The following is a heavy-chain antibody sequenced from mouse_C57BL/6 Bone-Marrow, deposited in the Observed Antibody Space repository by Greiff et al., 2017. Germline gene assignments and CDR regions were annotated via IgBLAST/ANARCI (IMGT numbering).Heavy chain of an antibody. V-gene: IGHV1-78*01. J-gene: IGHJ2*01. Sequence: VKLMESDAELVKPGASVKISCKVSGYTFTDHTIHWMKQRPEQGLEWIGYIYPRDGSTKYNEKFKGKATLTADKSSSTAYMQLNSLTSEDSAVYFCARGDYGSSYGSDYWGQGTTLTVA. CDR1: GYTFTDHT. CDR2: IYPRDGST. D-gene: IGHD1-1*01. CDR3: ARGDYGSSYGSDY.